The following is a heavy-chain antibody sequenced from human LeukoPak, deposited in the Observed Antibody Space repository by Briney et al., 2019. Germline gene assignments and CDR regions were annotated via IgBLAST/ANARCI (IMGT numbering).Heavy chain of an antibody. CDR3: AREWFGELPFDY. V-gene: IGHV1-69*04. CDR1: GGTFSSYA. CDR2: IIPIFGIA. J-gene: IGHJ4*02. Sequence: SVKVSCKASGGTFSSYAISWVRQAPGQGLEWMGRIIPIFGIANYAQKFQGRVTITADKSTSTAYMELSRLRSEGTAVYYCAREWFGELPFDYWGQGTLVTVSS. D-gene: IGHD3-10*01.